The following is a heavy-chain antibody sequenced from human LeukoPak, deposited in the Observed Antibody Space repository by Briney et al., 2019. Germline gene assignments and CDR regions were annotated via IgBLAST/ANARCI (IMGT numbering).Heavy chain of an antibody. CDR3: AREGPFYYTMIVPGWSDP. Sequence: SETLSLTCTVSGGSISSYYWSWIRQPPGKGLEWIGYIYYSGSTNYNPSLKSRVTISVKTSKNQFSLKLSSVTAADTAVYYCAREGPFYYTMIVPGWSDPWGQEPLVTVPS. CDR1: GGSISSYY. V-gene: IGHV4-59*12. J-gene: IGHJ5*02. D-gene: IGHD3-22*01. CDR2: IYYSGST.